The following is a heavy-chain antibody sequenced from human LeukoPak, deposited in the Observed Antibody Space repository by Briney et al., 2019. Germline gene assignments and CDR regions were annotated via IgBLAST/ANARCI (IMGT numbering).Heavy chain of an antibody. CDR3: AKSLSSGCQIYFDY. J-gene: IGHJ4*02. V-gene: IGHV5-51*01. D-gene: IGHD6-19*01. CDR1: GYSFTNYW. CDR2: IFPGDSDT. Sequence: GESLKISWKGSGYSFTNYWIAWVRQMPGKGLEWMGIIFPGDSDTRYSPSFQGQVTISADKSISTAYLQWSSLKASDTAMYYCAKSLSSGCQIYFDYWGQGTLVTVSS.